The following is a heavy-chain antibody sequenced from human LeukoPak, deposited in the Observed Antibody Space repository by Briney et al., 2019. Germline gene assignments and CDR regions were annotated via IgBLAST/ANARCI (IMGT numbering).Heavy chain of an antibody. CDR1: GYTFTDSY. J-gene: IGHJ5*02. V-gene: IGHV1-2*02. D-gene: IGHD3-3*01. Sequence: AASVKVSCKASGYTFTDSYMDWVRQAPGQGLEWMGWINPNSGDTNYAQKFQGRVTMTRDTSISTAYMELSRLTSDDTAVYYCARAPLLEWANWFDPWGQGTLVTVSS. CDR3: ARAPLLEWANWFDP. CDR2: INPNSGDT.